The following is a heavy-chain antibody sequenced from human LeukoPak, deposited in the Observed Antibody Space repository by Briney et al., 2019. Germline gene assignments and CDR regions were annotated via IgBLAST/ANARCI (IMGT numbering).Heavy chain of an antibody. Sequence: SQTLSLTCAVSGGSISSGGYPWSWIRQPPGKGLEWIGYIYHSGSTYYNPSLKSRVTISVDRSKNQFSLKLSSVTAADTAVYYCARGSYQLLPSGMDVWGQGTTVTVSS. CDR1: GGSISSGGYP. CDR2: IYHSGST. J-gene: IGHJ6*02. CDR3: ARGSYQLLPSGMDV. D-gene: IGHD2-2*01. V-gene: IGHV4-30-2*01.